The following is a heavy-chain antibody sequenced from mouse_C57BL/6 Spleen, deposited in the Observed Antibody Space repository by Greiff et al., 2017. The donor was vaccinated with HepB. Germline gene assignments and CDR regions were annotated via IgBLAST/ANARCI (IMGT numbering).Heavy chain of an antibody. J-gene: IGHJ4*01. CDR1: GYTFTSYG. D-gene: IGHD2-4*01. V-gene: IGHV1-55*01. CDR2: IYPGSGST. Sequence: VQLQQPGAELVKPGASVKMSCKASGYTFTSYGITWVKQRPGQGLEWIGDIYPGSGSTNYNEKFKSKSTMTVDKSSSTAYMQLSSLTSEDSAVYYCARGGLRPRGAMDYWGQGTSVTVSS. CDR3: ARGGLRPRGAMDY.